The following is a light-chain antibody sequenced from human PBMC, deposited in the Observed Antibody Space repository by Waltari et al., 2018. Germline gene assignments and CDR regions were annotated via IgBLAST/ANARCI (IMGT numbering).Light chain of an antibody. CDR3: CSYAGSGRGV. V-gene: IGLV2-11*01. CDR2: DVS. Sequence: QSALTQPRSVSGSPGQSVTISCTGTSSDVGGYNYVSWYQQHPGKAPKLMIYDVSKRPSGVPDRVSGSKSGNTASLTISGLQAEDEADYYCCSYAGSGRGVFGTGTKVTVL. J-gene: IGLJ1*01. CDR1: SSDVGGYNY.